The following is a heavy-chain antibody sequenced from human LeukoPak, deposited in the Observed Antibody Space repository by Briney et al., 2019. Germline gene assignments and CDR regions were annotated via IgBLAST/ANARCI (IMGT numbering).Heavy chain of an antibody. J-gene: IGHJ4*02. D-gene: IGHD4-17*01. CDR2: INHSGST. Sequence: SETLSLTCTVSGGSISSYYWSWIRQPPGKGLEWIGEINHSGSTNYNPSLKSRVTISVDTSKNQFSLKLSSVTAADTAVYYCARLSYGDPSPWGQGTLVTVSS. V-gene: IGHV4-34*01. CDR1: GGSISSYY. CDR3: ARLSYGDPSP.